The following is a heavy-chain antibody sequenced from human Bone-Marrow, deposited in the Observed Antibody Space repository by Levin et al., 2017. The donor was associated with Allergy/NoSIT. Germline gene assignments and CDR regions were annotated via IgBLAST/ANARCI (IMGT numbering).Heavy chain of an antibody. CDR3: TTGSMITFGGAYYGMDV. D-gene: IGHD3-16*01. Sequence: GSLRLSCAASGFTFSNAWMSWVRQAPGKGLEWVGRIKSKTDGGTTDYAAPVKGRFTISRDDSKNTLYLQMNSLKTEDTAVYYCTTGSMITFGGAYYGMDVWGQGTTVTVSS. V-gene: IGHV3-15*01. J-gene: IGHJ6*02. CDR2: IKSKTDGGTT. CDR1: GFTFSNAW.